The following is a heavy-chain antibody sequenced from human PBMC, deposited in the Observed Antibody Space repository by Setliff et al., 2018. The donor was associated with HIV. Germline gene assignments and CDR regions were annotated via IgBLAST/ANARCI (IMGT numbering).Heavy chain of an antibody. D-gene: IGHD6-19*01. CDR3: ASSGWYYFDY. V-gene: IGHV4-34*10. CDR1: GGSFTNYF. CDR2: INHSGRT. Sequence: SEILSLTCAVYGGSFTNYFWSWIRQSPGKGLEWIGEINHSGRTKYNPSLKSRVTMSVDTSKNQFSLKLSSVTAADTAVYYCASSGWYYFDYWGQGTLVTVSS. J-gene: IGHJ4*02.